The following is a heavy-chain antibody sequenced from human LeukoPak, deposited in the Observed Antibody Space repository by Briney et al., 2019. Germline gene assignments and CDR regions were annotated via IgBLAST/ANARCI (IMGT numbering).Heavy chain of an antibody. CDR3: ATGGSYPYY. J-gene: IGHJ4*02. CDR1: GYTFTSYG. Sequence: GASVKVSCKASGYTFTSYGISWVRQAPGQGLEWMGWISAYNGNTNYAQKFQGRVTMTEDTSTDTAYMELSSLRSEDTAVYYCATGGSYPYYWGQGTLVTVSS. D-gene: IGHD1-26*01. CDR2: ISAYNGNT. V-gene: IGHV1-18*01.